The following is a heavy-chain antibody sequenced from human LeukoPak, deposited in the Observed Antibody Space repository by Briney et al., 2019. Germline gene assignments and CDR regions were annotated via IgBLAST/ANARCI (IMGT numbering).Heavy chain of an antibody. CDR1: GGSISSSRYY. D-gene: IGHD4-17*01. Sequence: SETLSLTCTVSGGSISSSRYYWGWIRQPPGKGLEWIGSIYYSGSTYYNPSLKSRVTISVDTSKNQFSLKLSSVTAADTAVYYCARLEGYGDYVYFDYWGQGTLVTVSS. J-gene: IGHJ4*02. V-gene: IGHV4-39*01. CDR2: IYYSGST. CDR3: ARLEGYGDYVYFDY.